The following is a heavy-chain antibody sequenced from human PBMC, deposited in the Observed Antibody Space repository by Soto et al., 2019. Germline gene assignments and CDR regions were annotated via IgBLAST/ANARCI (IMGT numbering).Heavy chain of an antibody. CDR2: INPDSGAT. CDR1: GYSFTGYY. CDR3: ARGDYGTGGYPFPYFDY. D-gene: IGHD2-8*02. V-gene: IGHV1-2*02. J-gene: IGHJ4*02. Sequence: HLVQSGAEVKRPGASLKVSCKASGYSFTGYYIHWVRQAPGQGLEWMGWINPDSGATNYAQNCQGRVTLTSDTSISTASMDLTSLTSDDTAVYYCARGDYGTGGYPFPYFDYWGQGTLVIVSS.